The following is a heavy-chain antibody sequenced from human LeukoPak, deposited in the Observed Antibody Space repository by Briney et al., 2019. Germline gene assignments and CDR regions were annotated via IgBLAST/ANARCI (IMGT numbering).Heavy chain of an antibody. CDR3: ARDSLGGVGATRGRFDY. D-gene: IGHD1-26*01. V-gene: IGHV3-7*01. J-gene: IGHJ4*02. CDR1: EFIFSGYW. CDR2: IKQDGSEK. Sequence: PGGSLRLSCAASEFIFSGYWMNWVRQAPGKGLEWVANIKQDGSEKQYVDSVRGRFTISRDNAKNSLYLQMNSLRAEDTAVYYCARDSLGGVGATRGRFDYWGQGTLVTVSS.